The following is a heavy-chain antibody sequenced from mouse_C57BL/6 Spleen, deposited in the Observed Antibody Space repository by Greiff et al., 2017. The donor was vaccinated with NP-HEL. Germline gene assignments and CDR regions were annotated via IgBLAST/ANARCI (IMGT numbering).Heavy chain of an antibody. D-gene: IGHD2-5*01. CDR1: GYTFTSYW. CDR2: IDPSDSDT. J-gene: IGHJ4*01. CDR3: ARTYYSNPYYAMDY. V-gene: IGHV1-52*01. Sequence: VQLQQPGAELVRPGSSVKLSCKASGYTFTSYWMHWVKQRPIQGLEWIGNIDPSDSDTHYNQKFKDKATLTVDKSSSTAYMQLSSLTSEDSAVYYCARTYYSNPYYAMDYWGQGTSVTVSS.